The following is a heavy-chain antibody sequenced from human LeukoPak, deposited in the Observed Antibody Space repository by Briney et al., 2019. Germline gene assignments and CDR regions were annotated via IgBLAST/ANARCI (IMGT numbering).Heavy chain of an antibody. V-gene: IGHV3-53*01. CDR3: ARYGGYDYGDYFDY. Sequence: PGGSLRLSCAASGFTVSSNYMSWVRQAPGKGLEWVSVIYSGGSTYYADSVKGRFTISRDNSKNTLYLQMNSLRAEDTAVYYCARYGGYDYGDYFDYWGQGTLVTVSS. J-gene: IGHJ4*02. CDR2: IYSGGST. D-gene: IGHD5-12*01. CDR1: GFTVSSNY.